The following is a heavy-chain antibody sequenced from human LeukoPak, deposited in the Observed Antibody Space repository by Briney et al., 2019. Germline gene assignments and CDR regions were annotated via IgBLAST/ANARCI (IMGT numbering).Heavy chain of an antibody. D-gene: IGHD6-19*01. CDR1: GFTFSSYA. CDR3: ARADGSVAGPPSGH. J-gene: IGHJ4*02. Sequence: GGSLRLSCAASGFTFSSYAMHWVRQAPGKGLEWVAIISYDGSDKYYADSVKGRLTISRDNSKSTLYLQMISLRTDDTAVYYCARADGSVAGPPSGHWGQGTLVTVSS. V-gene: IGHV3-30-3*01. CDR2: ISYDGSDK.